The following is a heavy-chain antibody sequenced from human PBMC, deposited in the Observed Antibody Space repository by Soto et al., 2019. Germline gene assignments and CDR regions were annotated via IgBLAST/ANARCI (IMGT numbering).Heavy chain of an antibody. Sequence: EVQLVESGGGLVKPGGSLRLSCAASGFTFSSYSMNWVRQAPGKGLEWVSSISSSSSYIYYADSVKGRFTISRDNAKNSLYLQMNSLRAEDTAVYYCASDIELLMDGMDVCGQGTTVTVSS. CDR2: ISSSSSYI. CDR1: GFTFSSYS. V-gene: IGHV3-21*01. CDR3: ASDIELLMDGMDV. J-gene: IGHJ6*02. D-gene: IGHD2-15*01.